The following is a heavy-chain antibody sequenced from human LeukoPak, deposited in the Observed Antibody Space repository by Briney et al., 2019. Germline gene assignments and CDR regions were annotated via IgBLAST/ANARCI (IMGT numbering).Heavy chain of an antibody. D-gene: IGHD3-3*01. J-gene: IGHJ4*02. CDR1: GFTFSSYE. CDR2: ITKSGSTI. CDR3: AGGGGSGYYGFGY. Sequence: PGGSLRLSCAASGFTFSSYEMNWVRQAPGKGLEWVSYITKSGSTIYYADSVKGRFTISRDNAKNSLYLQMNSLRVEDTAVYYCAGGGGSGYYGFGYWGQGTLVTVSS. V-gene: IGHV3-48*03.